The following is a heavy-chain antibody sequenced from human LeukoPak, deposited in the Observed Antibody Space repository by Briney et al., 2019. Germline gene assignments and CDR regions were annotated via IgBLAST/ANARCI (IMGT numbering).Heavy chain of an antibody. CDR2: IYYSGST. CDR1: GGSISSSSYY. CDR3: ARAQLWLPFDY. D-gene: IGHD5-18*01. J-gene: IGHJ4*02. Sequence: SETLSLTCTVSGGSISSSSYYWGWIRQPPGKGLEWIGSIYYSGSTYYNPSLKSRVTISVDTSKNQFSLKPSSVTAADTAVYYCARAQLWLPFDYWGQGTLVTVSS. V-gene: IGHV4-39*01.